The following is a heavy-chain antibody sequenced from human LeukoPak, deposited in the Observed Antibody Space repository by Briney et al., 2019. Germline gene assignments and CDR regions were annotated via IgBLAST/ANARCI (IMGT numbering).Heavy chain of an antibody. Sequence: SETLSLTCTVSGGSINSYYWSWIRQPPGKGLEWIGFIYSSGSANYNSSLKSRVTISVDTSKNQFSLKLSSVTAADTAVYYCARGLGITIFGVVTHPFDYWGQGTLVTDSS. D-gene: IGHD3-3*01. J-gene: IGHJ4*02. CDR1: GGSINSYY. V-gene: IGHV4-59*12. CDR3: ARGLGITIFGVVTHPFDY. CDR2: IYSSGSA.